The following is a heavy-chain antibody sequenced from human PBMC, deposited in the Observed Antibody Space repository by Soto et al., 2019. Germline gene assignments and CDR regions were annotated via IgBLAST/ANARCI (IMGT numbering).Heavy chain of an antibody. CDR1: GGPISGDYY. CDR2: INHSGST. Sequence: SETLSLTCNVSGGPISGDYYWTWIRQPPGKGLEWIGEINHSGSTNYNPSLKSRVTISVDTSKNQFNLKLSSVTAADTAVYYCARVCVGYCYGFGRLYYFDYWGQGTLVTVSS. V-gene: IGHV4-34*01. D-gene: IGHD5-18*01. J-gene: IGHJ4*02. CDR3: ARVCVGYCYGFGRLYYFDY.